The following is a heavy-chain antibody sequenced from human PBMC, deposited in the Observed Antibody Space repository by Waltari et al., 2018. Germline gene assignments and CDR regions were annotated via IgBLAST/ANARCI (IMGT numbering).Heavy chain of an antibody. D-gene: IGHD5-12*01. V-gene: IGHV5-51*01. Sequence: EVQLVQSGAEVKKPGESLKLSCKGSGYSFTSYWIGWVRQMPGKGLEWMGIISPGDSDTRYSPSFQGQVTISADKSISTAYLQWSSLKASDTAMYYCARQRYSGYDFLAYWYFDLWGRGTLVTVSS. CDR2: ISPGDSDT. J-gene: IGHJ2*01. CDR1: GYSFTSYW. CDR3: ARQRYSGYDFLAYWYFDL.